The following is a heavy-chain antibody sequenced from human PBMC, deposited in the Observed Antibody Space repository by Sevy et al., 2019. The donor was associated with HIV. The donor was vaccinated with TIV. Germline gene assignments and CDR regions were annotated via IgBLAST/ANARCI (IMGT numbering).Heavy chain of an antibody. Sequence: GGSLRLSCSASGLTFSDYYMSWIRQAPGKGLEWVSYISTSSTYTNHADSVKGRFTISRDNANNSLYLQMNSLRAEDTAVYFCARVRYKYGSYYFDYWGQGTLVTVSS. J-gene: IGHJ4*02. CDR1: GLTFSDYY. D-gene: IGHD5-18*01. CDR3: ARVRYKYGSYYFDY. CDR2: ISTSSTYT. V-gene: IGHV3-11*06.